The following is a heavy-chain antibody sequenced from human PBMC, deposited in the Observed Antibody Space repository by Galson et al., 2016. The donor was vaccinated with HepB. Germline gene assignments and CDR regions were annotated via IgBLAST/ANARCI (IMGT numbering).Heavy chain of an antibody. D-gene: IGHD4/OR15-4a*01. Sequence: SETLSLTCDVSGGSISSNYWWGWVRQSPEKGFEWIGEIYETGTANYNPSFTSRATISVDTSKNQISLRLDSVTAADTAVYYFTRGNLGTSATMAFDYWGQGTLVTVSS. CDR3: TRGNLGTSATMAFDY. V-gene: IGHV4-4*02. CDR2: IYETGTA. CDR1: GGSISSNYW. J-gene: IGHJ4*02.